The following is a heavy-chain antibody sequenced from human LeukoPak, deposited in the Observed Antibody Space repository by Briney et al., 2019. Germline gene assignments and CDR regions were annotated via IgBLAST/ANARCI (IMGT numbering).Heavy chain of an antibody. CDR1: GFTFSYYS. Sequence: GGSLRLSCATSGFTFSYYSMHWVRQAPGRGLEWVSYISNSGRTIYYADSVKGRFTISRDNAKNSVYLQMNSLRAEDTAVYYCAKDGMTTSKVYWGQGTLVTVSS. D-gene: IGHD4-17*01. CDR2: ISNSGRTI. V-gene: IGHV3-48*01. J-gene: IGHJ4*02. CDR3: AKDGMTTSKVY.